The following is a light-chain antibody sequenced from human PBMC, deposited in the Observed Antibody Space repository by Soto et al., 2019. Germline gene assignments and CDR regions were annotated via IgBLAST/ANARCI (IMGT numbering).Light chain of an antibody. Sequence: EIVLTQSPGTLSLSPGERATLSCRASQSVSSNYLAWYQQKPGQAPRLLIYGASSKATGIPDRFSGRGSGTDFPLIISRLEPEDFAVYYCQPCASSPITFGQGKRLEIK. CDR2: GAS. V-gene: IGKV3-20*01. CDR1: QSVSSNY. CDR3: QPCASSPIT. J-gene: IGKJ5*01.